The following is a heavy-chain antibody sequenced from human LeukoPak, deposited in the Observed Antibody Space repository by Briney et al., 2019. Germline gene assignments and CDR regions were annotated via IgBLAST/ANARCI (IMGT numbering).Heavy chain of an antibody. Sequence: GGSLRLSCAASGFTFSSYWMSWVRQAPGKGLEWVSSISSSSYIYYADSVKGRFTISRDNAKNSLYLQMNSLRAEDTAVYYCARDTSATVAIDYWGQGTLVTVSS. V-gene: IGHV3-21*01. D-gene: IGHD4-23*01. CDR3: ARDTSATVAIDY. J-gene: IGHJ4*02. CDR2: ISSSSYI. CDR1: GFTFSSYW.